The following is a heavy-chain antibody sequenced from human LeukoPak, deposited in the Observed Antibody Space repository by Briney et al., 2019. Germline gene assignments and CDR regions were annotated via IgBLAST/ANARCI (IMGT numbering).Heavy chain of an antibody. CDR2: ISSSSSYI. D-gene: IGHD6-19*01. CDR1: GFTFSSYS. Sequence: GGSLRLSCAASGFTFSSYSMNWVRQAPGKGLEWVSSISSSSSYIYYADSVKGRFTISRDNAKNSLYLQMNSLRAEDTAVYYCARDIRIAVAGHFDYWGQGTLVTVSS. J-gene: IGHJ4*02. CDR3: ARDIRIAVAGHFDY. V-gene: IGHV3-21*01.